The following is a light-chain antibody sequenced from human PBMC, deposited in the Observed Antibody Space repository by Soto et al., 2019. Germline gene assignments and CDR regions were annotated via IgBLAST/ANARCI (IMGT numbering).Light chain of an antibody. V-gene: IGKV1-5*01. Sequence: DIQMTQSPATLSASVGDRVTITCRASQSISSRLAWYQQKPGKVPKLLIDDASSLESRVPSRFSGSGSGTEFTLTISSLQPDDFATYYCQQYNTYPWTFGQGTRVEIK. J-gene: IGKJ1*01. CDR3: QQYNTYPWT. CDR1: QSISSR. CDR2: DAS.